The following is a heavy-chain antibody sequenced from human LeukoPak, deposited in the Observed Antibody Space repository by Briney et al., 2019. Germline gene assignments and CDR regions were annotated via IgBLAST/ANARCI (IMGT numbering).Heavy chain of an antibody. CDR1: GYTFTSYG. Sequence: ASVKVSCKASGYTFTSYGISWVRQAPGQGLEWMGWISAYNGNTNYAQRLQGRVTMTTDTSTSTAYMELRSLRSDDTAVYYCARYGSGSYYNQNWFDPWGQGTLVTVSS. CDR3: ARYGSGSYYNQNWFDP. CDR2: ISAYNGNT. D-gene: IGHD3-10*01. J-gene: IGHJ5*02. V-gene: IGHV1-18*01.